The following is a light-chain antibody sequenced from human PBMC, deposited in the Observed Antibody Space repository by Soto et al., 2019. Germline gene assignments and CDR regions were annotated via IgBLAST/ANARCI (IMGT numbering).Light chain of an antibody. Sequence: EIVLTQSPGTRSLSPGERATLSCRASQSVSSSYLAWYQQKPGQAPRLLIYGASSRATGIPDRFSGSGSGTDFTRTISRLEPEDFAVYYCQQYGSSPGTFGQGTKVEIK. CDR3: QQYGSSPGT. V-gene: IGKV3-20*01. CDR1: QSVSSSY. J-gene: IGKJ1*01. CDR2: GAS.